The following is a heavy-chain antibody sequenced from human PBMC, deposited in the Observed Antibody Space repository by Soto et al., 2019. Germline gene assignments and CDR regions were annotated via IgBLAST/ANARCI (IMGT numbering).Heavy chain of an antibody. CDR3: AKSGDFWSGTGDI. D-gene: IGHD3-3*01. Sequence: QAGGSLRLSCAASGFTFSSYAMSWVRQAPGKGLEWVSAISGSGGSTYYADSVKGRFTISRDNSKNTLYLQMNSLRAEDTAVYYCAKSGDFWSGTGDIWGQGTMVTVSS. J-gene: IGHJ3*02. CDR2: ISGSGGST. V-gene: IGHV3-23*01. CDR1: GFTFSSYA.